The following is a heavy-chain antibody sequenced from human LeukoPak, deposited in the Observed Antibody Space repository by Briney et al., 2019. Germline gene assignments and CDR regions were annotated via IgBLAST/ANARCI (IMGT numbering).Heavy chain of an antibody. D-gene: IGHD6-13*01. CDR2: FDPEDGET. CDR3: ATATLSSSWRNFDY. CDR1: GYTLTELS. Sequence: ASVKVSCKVSGYTLTELSMHWVRQAPGKGLEWMGGFDPEDGETIYAQKFQGRVTMTEDTSTDTAYMELSSLRSEDTAVYYCATATLSSSWRNFDYWGQGALVTVSS. V-gene: IGHV1-24*01. J-gene: IGHJ4*02.